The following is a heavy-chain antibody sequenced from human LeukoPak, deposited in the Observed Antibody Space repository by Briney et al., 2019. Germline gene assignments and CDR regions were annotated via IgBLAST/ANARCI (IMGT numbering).Heavy chain of an antibody. CDR2: IYYSGST. J-gene: IGHJ4*02. D-gene: IGHD1-26*01. CDR3: ARRGIVGANYYFDY. CDR1: GGSISSSSYY. V-gene: IGHV4-39*01. Sequence: PSETLSLTCTVSGGSISSSSYYWGWIRQPPGKGLEWIGSIYYSGSTYYNPSLKSRVTISVDTSKNQFSLKLSSVTAADTAVYYCARRGIVGANYYFDYWGQGTLVTVSS.